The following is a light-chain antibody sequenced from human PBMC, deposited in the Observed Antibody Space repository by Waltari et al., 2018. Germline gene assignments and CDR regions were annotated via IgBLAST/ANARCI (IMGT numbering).Light chain of an antibody. Sequence: QSALTQPRSVSGSPGQSVTISCTGTSSDVGAYNYVSWYQQHPGKAPKLMIYDVTKRPSGVPDRFSGSNSGNPASLTISGLQTEDEADYYCCSYAGTYVFGTGTKVTVL. CDR2: DVT. CDR1: SSDVGAYNY. V-gene: IGLV2-11*01. J-gene: IGLJ1*01. CDR3: CSYAGTYV.